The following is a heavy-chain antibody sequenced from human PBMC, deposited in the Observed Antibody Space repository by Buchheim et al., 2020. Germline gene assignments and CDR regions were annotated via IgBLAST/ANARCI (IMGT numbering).Heavy chain of an antibody. CDR1: GGSISSYY. CDR3: ARGSHYYDSSGPPGY. J-gene: IGHJ4*02. D-gene: IGHD3-22*01. CDR2: IYYSGST. V-gene: IGHV4-59*01. Sequence: QVQLQESGPGLVKPSETLSLTCTVSGGSISSYYWSWIRQPPGKGLEWIGYIYYSGSTNYNPSLKSRVTISVDTSKNQFSLKLSSVTAADTAVYYCARGSHYYDSSGPPGYWGQGTL.